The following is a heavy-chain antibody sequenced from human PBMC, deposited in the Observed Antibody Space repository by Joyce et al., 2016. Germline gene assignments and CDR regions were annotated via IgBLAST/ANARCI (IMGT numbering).Heavy chain of an antibody. CDR2: INPNSGGT. Sequence: QVQLVQSGAEVKKPGASVKVSCETSGYTFTNYYIHGVRQAPGQGLEWRGWINPNSGGTNYAQKFQGRVTMTRDTSINAANLELTRLSSDDTAIYYCARVYYYDRSGYPHYYFDYWGQGTLVSVPS. D-gene: IGHD3-22*01. CDR3: ARVYYYDRSGYPHYYFDY. V-gene: IGHV1-2*02. CDR1: GYTFTNYY. J-gene: IGHJ4*02.